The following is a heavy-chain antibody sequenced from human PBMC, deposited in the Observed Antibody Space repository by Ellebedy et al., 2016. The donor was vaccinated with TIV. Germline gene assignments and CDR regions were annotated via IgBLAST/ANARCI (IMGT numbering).Heavy chain of an antibody. J-gene: IGHJ4*02. V-gene: IGHV1-2*02. Sequence: ASVKVSCKASGYTFTGYYMHWVRQAPGQGLEWMGWIYPNSGGTTYAQKFQGRVTMTTDTSTSTAYMELRSLRSDDTAVYYCARAGYYYDSSGYDYWGQGTLVTVSS. D-gene: IGHD3-22*01. CDR1: GYTFTGYY. CDR3: ARAGYYYDSSGYDY. CDR2: IYPNSGGT.